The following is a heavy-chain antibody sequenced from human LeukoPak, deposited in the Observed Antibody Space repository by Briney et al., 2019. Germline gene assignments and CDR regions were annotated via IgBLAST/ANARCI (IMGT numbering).Heavy chain of an antibody. CDR3: AREDSSGYYSPYFDY. Sequence: SETLSLTCTVSGGSISSSSYYWGWIRQPPGKGLEWIGSIYYSGSTYYNPSLKSRVTISVDTSKNQFSLKLSSVTAADTAVYYCAREDSSGYYSPYFDYWGQGTLVTVSS. D-gene: IGHD3-22*01. CDR1: GGSISSSSYY. J-gene: IGHJ4*02. CDR2: IYYSGST. V-gene: IGHV4-39*07.